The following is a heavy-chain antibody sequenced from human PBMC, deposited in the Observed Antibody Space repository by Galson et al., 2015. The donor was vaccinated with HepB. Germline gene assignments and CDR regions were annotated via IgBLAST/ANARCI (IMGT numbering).Heavy chain of an antibody. CDR3: TTVSRPYYDYVFAPSD. CDR2: IKSKTDGGTT. J-gene: IGHJ4*02. CDR1: GFTFSNAW. D-gene: IGHD3-16*01. Sequence: SLRLSCAASGFTFSNAWMSWVRQAPGKGLEWVGRIKSKTDGGTTDYAAPVKGRFTISRDDSKNTLYLQMNSLKTEDTAVYYCTTVSRPYYDYVFAPSDWGQGTLVTVSS. V-gene: IGHV3-15*01.